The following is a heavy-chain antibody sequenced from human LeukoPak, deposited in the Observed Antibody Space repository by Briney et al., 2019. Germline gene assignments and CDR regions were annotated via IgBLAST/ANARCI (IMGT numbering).Heavy chain of an antibody. D-gene: IGHD3-22*01. CDR1: GGSISSGSYC. V-gene: IGHV4-61*02. CDR2: IYTSGST. J-gene: IGHJ5*02. CDR3: ARVSDDSSGYYYFRFDP. Sequence: PSETLSLTCTVSGGSISSGSYCWSWIRQPAGKGLEWIGRIYTSGSTNYNPSLKGRVTISVDTSKNQFSLKLSSVTAADTAVYYCARVSDDSSGYYYFRFDPWGQGTLVTVSS.